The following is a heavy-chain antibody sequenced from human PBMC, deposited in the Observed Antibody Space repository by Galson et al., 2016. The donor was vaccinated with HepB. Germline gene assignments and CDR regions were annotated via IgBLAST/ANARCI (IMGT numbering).Heavy chain of an antibody. CDR2: IYGGGNT. J-gene: IGHJ2*01. CDR3: AREGRRYFDL. V-gene: IGHV3-53*01. CDR1: GFTVSGRY. Sequence: SLRLSCAASGFTVSGRYMSWVRQAPGKGLEWVSIIYGGGNTYYADSVKGRFTISRDNSKNTLYIQMNSLRGDGTAIYYCAREGRRYFDLWGRGTLVTVSS.